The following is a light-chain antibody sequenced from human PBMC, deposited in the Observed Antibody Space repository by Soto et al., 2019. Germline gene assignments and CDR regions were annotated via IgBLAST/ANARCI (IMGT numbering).Light chain of an antibody. J-gene: IGLJ2*01. CDR2: DVS. Sequence: QSALTQPASVSGSPGQSITISCTGTSSDVGGYNSVSWYQQHPGKAPKLMIYDVSHWPSGVSDRFSGSKSGNTAALTISGLQAEDEADYYCSSYTSSSLLVFGGGTKLTVL. CDR3: SSYTSSSLLV. V-gene: IGLV2-14*01. CDR1: SSDVGGYNS.